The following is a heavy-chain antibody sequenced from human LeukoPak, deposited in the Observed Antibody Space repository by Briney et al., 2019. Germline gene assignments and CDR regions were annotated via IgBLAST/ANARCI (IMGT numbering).Heavy chain of an antibody. V-gene: IGHV4-34*01. CDR1: GGSFSDYY. D-gene: IGHD3-3*01. J-gene: IGHJ4*02. CDR2: INHSGST. CDR3: ARGAEYYAIWRGYAGYSDY. Sequence: SETLSLTCAVYGGSFSDYYWSWIRQPPGKGLEWIGEINHSGSTYYNPSLRSRVTISLDGSKKKFSLKLTSVTAADTAVYFCARGAEYYAIWRGYAGYSDYWGQGISVTVSS.